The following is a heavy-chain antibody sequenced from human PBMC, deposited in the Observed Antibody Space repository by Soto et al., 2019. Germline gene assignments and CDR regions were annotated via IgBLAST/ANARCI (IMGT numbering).Heavy chain of an antibody. CDR3: ARASSEWSTFDF. V-gene: IGHV4-59*01. CDR1: GGSISSYY. D-gene: IGHD6-6*01. CDR2: IYDSGST. Sequence: QVQLQESGPGLVKPSETLSLTCIVSGGSISSYYWSWIRQPPGKGLEWIGHIYDSGSTNYSPSLKSRVTISVDTAKNQFSLKLTSVTAADTAVYYCARASSEWSTFDFWGQGTLVTVSS. J-gene: IGHJ4*02.